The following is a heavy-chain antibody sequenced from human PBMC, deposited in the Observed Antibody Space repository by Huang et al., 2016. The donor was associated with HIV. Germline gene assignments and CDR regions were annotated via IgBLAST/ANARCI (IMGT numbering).Heavy chain of an antibody. CDR3: VRGWYIAALPYFDY. CDR2: MNPNSGNT. V-gene: IGHV1-8*01. CDR1: GYFFGGYD. D-gene: IGHD6-6*01. Sequence: QVHLVQSGAEVRVPGASVKVSCEASGYFFGGYDINWVRQATGQGVEWMGWMNPNSGNTGYAQKFQGRVTMTRNTSRSTAYMELSSLRSEDTAKYFCVRGWYIAALPYFDYWGQGTLVTVSS. J-gene: IGHJ4*02.